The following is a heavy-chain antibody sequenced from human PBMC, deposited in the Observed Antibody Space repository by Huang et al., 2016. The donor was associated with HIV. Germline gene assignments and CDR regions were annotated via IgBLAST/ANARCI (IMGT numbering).Heavy chain of an antibody. CDR3: ARAVVRGLIIRFDP. V-gene: IGHV1-2*02. D-gene: IGHD3-10*01. Sequence: QVQLVQSGAEVKKPGASVKVSCRTSGYIFTDDYIHWVRQAPGQGLEWMRWGNTKRGATNQAQRVQSRLHMTTDTSTSAVNRELANLRSDDTAVYYCARAVVRGLIIRFDPWGQGTLVTVSS. CDR1: GYIFTDDY. CDR2: GNTKRGAT. J-gene: IGHJ5*02.